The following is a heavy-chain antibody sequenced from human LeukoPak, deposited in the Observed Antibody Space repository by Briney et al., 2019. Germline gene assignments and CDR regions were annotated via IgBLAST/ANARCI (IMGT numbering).Heavy chain of an antibody. CDR1: GGSISSYY. D-gene: IGHD6-6*01. Sequence: SETLSLTCTVSGGSISSYYWSWIRQPPGKGLEWIGYIYYSGSTNYNPSLKSRVTISVDTSKNQFSLRLSPVTAADTAVYYCARDWGVSARPGYMDVWGKGTTVTVSS. CDR3: ARDWGVSARPGYMDV. J-gene: IGHJ6*03. V-gene: IGHV4-59*01. CDR2: IYYSGST.